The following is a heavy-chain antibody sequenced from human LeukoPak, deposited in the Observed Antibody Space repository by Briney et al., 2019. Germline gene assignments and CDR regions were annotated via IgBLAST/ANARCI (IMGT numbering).Heavy chain of an antibody. CDR2: IYHNGNS. J-gene: IGHJ4*02. CDR3: ARDGGLQSHFDY. Sequence: SETLSLTRSVFGDSFNEYYWNWVRQPPGKGLQWIGYIYHNGNSNYNPSLKGRLTISVDTAKNQFSLKLTSVTAADTAVYYCARDGGLQSHFDYWGQGALVTVSS. V-gene: IGHV4-59*01. D-gene: IGHD5-24*01. CDR1: GDSFNEYY.